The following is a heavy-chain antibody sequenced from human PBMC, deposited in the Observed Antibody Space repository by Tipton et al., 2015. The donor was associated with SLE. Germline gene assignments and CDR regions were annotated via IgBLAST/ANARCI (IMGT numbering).Heavy chain of an antibody. D-gene: IGHD3-3*01. V-gene: IGHV3-33*01. CDR2: IWYDGSNK. CDR1: GFTFSSYG. J-gene: IGHJ6*02. CDR3: ARGNSYFGFWSGQPDYGMDV. Sequence: SLRLSCAASGFTFSSYGMHWVRQAPGKGLEWVAVIWYDGSNKYYADSVKGRFTISRDNSKNTLYLQMNSLRAEDTAVYFCARGNSYFGFWSGQPDYGMDVWGQGTTVIVSS.